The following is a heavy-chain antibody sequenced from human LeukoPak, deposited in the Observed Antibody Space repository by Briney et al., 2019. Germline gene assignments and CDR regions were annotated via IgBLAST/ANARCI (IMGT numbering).Heavy chain of an antibody. V-gene: IGHV4-34*01. CDR1: GGSFSGYY. CDR3: AREYSSGWSTGGAFDI. CDR2: INHRGRT. Sequence: SETLSLTCAVYGGSFSGYYWSGIRQPPWKGREGMGEINHRGRTNYNPSLKSRVTISVDTSKTQFSLKLSSVTAADTAVYYCAREYSSGWSTGGAFDIWGQGTMVTVSS. J-gene: IGHJ3*02. D-gene: IGHD6-19*01.